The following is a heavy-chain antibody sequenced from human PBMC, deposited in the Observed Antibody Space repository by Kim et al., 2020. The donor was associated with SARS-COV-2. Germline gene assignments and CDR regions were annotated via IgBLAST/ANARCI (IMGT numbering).Heavy chain of an antibody. CDR3: ARDRMLVAGDRHFDY. V-gene: IGHV3-30*04. Sequence: GGSLRLSCAASGFTFSSYAMHWVRQAPGKGLEWVAVISYDGSNKYYADSVKGRFTISRDNSKNTLYLQMNSLRAEDTAVYYCARDRMLVAGDRHFDYWG. J-gene: IGHJ4*01. CDR2: ISYDGSNK. CDR1: GFTFSSYA. D-gene: IGHD6-19*01.